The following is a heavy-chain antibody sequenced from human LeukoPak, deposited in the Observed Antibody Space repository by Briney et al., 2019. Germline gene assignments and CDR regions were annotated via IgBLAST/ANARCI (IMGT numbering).Heavy chain of an antibody. CDR1: GFTFSSYG. J-gene: IGHJ4*02. Sequence: GGSLRLSSAASGFTFSSYGIHCVRQAPGKGLEWVAVISYDGSNKYYADSVKGRFTISRDNSKNTLYLQMNSLRAEDTAVYYCARRFLEYTVTTPYGYWRQGTLVTVSS. CDR2: ISYDGSNK. D-gene: IGHD4-17*01. V-gene: IGHV3-30*03. CDR3: ARRFLEYTVTTPYGY.